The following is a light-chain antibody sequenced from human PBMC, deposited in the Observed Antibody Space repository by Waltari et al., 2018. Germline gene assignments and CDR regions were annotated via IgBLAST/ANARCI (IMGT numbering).Light chain of an antibody. Sequence: DIQMTQSPSTLSASVGARVTITCRASQSISSWLAWYQQKPGKAPKLLIYKASSLESGVPSRFSGSGSGTEFTLTISSLQPDDFATYYCQQQRTFGQGTKVEIK. J-gene: IGKJ1*01. CDR2: KAS. CDR3: QQQRT. V-gene: IGKV1-5*03. CDR1: QSISSW.